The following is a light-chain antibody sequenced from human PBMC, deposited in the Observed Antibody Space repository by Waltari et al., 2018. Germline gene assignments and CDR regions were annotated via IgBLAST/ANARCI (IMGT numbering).Light chain of an antibody. Sequence: EIHMTQSPSSVSASVGDRVSISCRASQDISTSLAWYQQKSGKAPSLLIYHSSTLQSVLPSRISGAGTGTDFTLTISNLHPEDFATYFCQQGDTSPPTFGPGTKVELK. CDR3: QQGDTSPPT. V-gene: IGKV1-12*01. CDR2: HSS. J-gene: IGKJ1*01. CDR1: QDISTS.